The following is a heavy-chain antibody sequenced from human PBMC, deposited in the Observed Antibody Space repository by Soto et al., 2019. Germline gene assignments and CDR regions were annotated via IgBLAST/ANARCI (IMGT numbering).Heavy chain of an antibody. CDR2: IYYSGST. J-gene: IGHJ3*02. CDR3: AGAAVEGYYDSLPSLGFDI. CDR1: VGSISSYY. Sequence: QLQESGPGLLKPSETLSLTCTVSVGSISSYYWSWIRQPPGKGLEWIGYIYYSGSTNYNPSLRSRVTISVDTSKNQSVLTPSSVTAADTAVDYGAGAAVEGYYDSLPSLGFDIWGQGTMVTVSS. V-gene: IGHV4-59*01. D-gene: IGHD3-22*01.